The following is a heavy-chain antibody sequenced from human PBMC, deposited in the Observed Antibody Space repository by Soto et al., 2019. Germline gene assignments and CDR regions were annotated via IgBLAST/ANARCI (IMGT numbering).Heavy chain of an antibody. V-gene: IGHV4-59*01. CDR1: GDSIRPYY. D-gene: IGHD3-9*01. CDR3: ARVAYDSFTAYSYYFDY. J-gene: IGHJ4*02. CDR2: VYYSGSV. Sequence: SETLSLTCTVSGDSIRPYYWTWIRQPPWKGLEWIGYVYYSGSVNYKSSLKSRVTMSVDTSKNQFSLRLNSVTAADTAVYYCARVAYDSFTAYSYYFDYWGQGTLVTVSS.